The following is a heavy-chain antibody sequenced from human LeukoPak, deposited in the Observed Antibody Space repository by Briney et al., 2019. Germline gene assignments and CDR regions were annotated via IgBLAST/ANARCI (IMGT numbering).Heavy chain of an antibody. CDR3: ARGGVTTRRFDP. CDR1: GFTFSTYA. V-gene: IGHV3-23*01. J-gene: IGHJ5*02. D-gene: IGHD3-16*01. Sequence: GGSLRLSCAASGFTFSTYAMSWVRQAPGKGREWVSAISADGRTTLYADSVKGRFTISRDDSKNTLYLQMNSLRAEDTAIYYCARGGVTTRRFDPWGQGTLVTVSS. CDR2: ISADGRTT.